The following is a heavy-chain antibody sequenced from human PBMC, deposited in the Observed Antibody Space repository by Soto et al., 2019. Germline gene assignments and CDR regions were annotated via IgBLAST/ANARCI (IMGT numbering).Heavy chain of an antibody. CDR3: ARGYYYDSSGYSFDY. CDR2: IIPIFGTA. D-gene: IGHD3-22*01. Sequence: QVQLVQSGTEVKKPGASVKVSCKASGYTFTNYGITWVRQAPGQGLEWMGGIIPIFGTANYAQKFQGRVTITADKSTSTAYMELSSLRSEDTAVYYCARGYYYDSSGYSFDYWGQGTLVTVSS. J-gene: IGHJ4*02. V-gene: IGHV1-69*06. CDR1: GYTFTNYG.